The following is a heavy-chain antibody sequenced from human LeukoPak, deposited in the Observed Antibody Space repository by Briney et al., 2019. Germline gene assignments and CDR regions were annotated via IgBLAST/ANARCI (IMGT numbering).Heavy chain of an antibody. J-gene: IGHJ4*02. V-gene: IGHV3-23*01. CDR1: GFSFSSYW. D-gene: IGHD5-24*01. Sequence: GGSLRLSCAASGFSFSSYWMSWVRQVPGKGLEWVSVISGSGGSTYYADSVKGRFTISRDNSKNTLYLQMNSLRAEDTAVYYCAKRDGHWDFDYWGQGTLVTVSS. CDR2: ISGSGGST. CDR3: AKRDGHWDFDY.